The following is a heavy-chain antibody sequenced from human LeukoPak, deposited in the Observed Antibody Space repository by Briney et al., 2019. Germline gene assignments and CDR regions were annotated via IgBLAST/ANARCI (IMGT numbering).Heavy chain of an antibody. CDR1: GDSISSSLYY. D-gene: IGHD6-6*01. CDR3: ARVAYSSSSPYYYYYGMDV. Sequence: SETLSLTCTVSGDSISSSLYYWAWIRQPPGKGLEWIGSIYYSGNTYYNPSLKSRVTISVDTSKNQFSLKLSSVTAADTAVYYCARVAYSSSSPYYYYYGMDVWGQGTTVTVSS. J-gene: IGHJ6*02. V-gene: IGHV4-39*07. CDR2: IYYSGNT.